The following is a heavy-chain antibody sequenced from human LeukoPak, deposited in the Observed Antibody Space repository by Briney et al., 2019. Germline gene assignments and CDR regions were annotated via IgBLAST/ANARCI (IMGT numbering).Heavy chain of an antibody. CDR3: AREAYGDLYFDY. D-gene: IGHD4-17*01. V-gene: IGHV3-30-3*01. J-gene: IGHJ4*02. CDR2: ISYDGSNK. Sequence: GGSLRLSCAASGFTFSSYAMHWVRQAPGKGLVWLAVISYDGSNKYHADSVKGRFTISRDNSKNTVYLQMNSLRAEDTAVYYCAREAYGDLYFDYWGQGSLVTVSS. CDR1: GFTFSSYA.